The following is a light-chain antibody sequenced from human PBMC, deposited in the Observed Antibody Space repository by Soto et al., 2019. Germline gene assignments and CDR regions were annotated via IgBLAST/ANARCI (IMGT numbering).Light chain of an antibody. CDR3: QQYGSSPPIT. Sequence: EIVLTQSPGTLSLSPGERATLSCRASQSVSSSYLAWYQQKPGQAPRLLIYGASSRATGIPDRFSGSGSGTDFTLTIRRLEPEDFAVYYCQQYGSSPPITFGQGTTGDIK. CDR1: QSVSSSY. V-gene: IGKV3-20*01. J-gene: IGKJ1*01. CDR2: GAS.